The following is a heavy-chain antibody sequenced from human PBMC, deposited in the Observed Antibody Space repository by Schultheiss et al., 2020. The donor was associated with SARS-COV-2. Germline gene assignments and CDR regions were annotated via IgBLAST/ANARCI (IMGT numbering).Heavy chain of an antibody. CDR2: IYYSGST. J-gene: IGHJ3*02. CDR1: GGSISSGDYY. D-gene: IGHD6-6*01. V-gene: IGHV4-30-4*01. Sequence: SQTLSLTCPVSGGSISSGDYYWSWIRQPPGKGLEWIGYIYYSGSTYYNPSLKSRVTISVDTSKNQFSLKLSSVTAADTAVYYCAGESSSWDAFDIWGQGTMVTVSS. CDR3: AGESSSWDAFDI.